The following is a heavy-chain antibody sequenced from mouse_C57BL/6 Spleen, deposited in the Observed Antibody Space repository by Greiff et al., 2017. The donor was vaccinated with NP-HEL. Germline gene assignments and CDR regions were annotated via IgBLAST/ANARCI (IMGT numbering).Heavy chain of an antibody. J-gene: IGHJ4*01. D-gene: IGHD1-1*01. CDR1: GFSLTSYG. CDR3: ARRGYYGSSPYYAMDY. V-gene: IGHV2-2*01. CDR2: IWSGGST. Sequence: VKLMESGPGLVQPSQSLSITCTVSGFSLTSYGVHWVRQSPGKGLEWLGVIWSGGSTDYNAAFISRLSISKDNSKSQVFFKMNSLQADDTAIYYCARRGYYGSSPYYAMDYWGQGTSVTVSS.